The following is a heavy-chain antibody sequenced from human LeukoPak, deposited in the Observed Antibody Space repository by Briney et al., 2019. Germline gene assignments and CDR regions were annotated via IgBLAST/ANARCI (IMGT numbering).Heavy chain of an antibody. J-gene: IGHJ4*02. D-gene: IGHD5-12*01. CDR3: ARDLGGYSGYGDY. CDR2: ISDSGGST. CDR1: GFTFSSYA. Sequence: GGSLRLSCVPSGFTFSSYAMSWVRQAPGKGLEWVSTISDSGGSTYYADSVKGRFTISRDNSKNTLYLQMNSLRAEDTAVYYCARDLGGYSGYGDYWGQGTLVTVSS. V-gene: IGHV3-23*01.